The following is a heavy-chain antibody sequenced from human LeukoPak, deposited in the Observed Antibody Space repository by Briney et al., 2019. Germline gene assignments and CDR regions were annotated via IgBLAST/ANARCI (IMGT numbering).Heavy chain of an antibody. J-gene: IGHJ4*02. D-gene: IGHD2-8*02. CDR1: GFTFSTFA. V-gene: IGHV3-23*01. CDR2: IFPSGGEI. Sequence: GGSLRLSCAASGFTFSTFAMIWVRQPPGKWLEWVSSIFPSGGEIHYADSVRGRFTISRDNSKSTLSLQMNSLRAEDTAIYYCATDRQVLLPFESWGQGTLVTVSS. CDR3: ATDRQVLLPFES.